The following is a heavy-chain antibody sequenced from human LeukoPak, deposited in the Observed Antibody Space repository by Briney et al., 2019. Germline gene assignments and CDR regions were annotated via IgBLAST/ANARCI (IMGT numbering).Heavy chain of an antibody. CDR3: ARGDGYNYWDY. J-gene: IGHJ4*02. D-gene: IGHD5-24*01. V-gene: IGHV3-30*03. CDR1: GFTFSSYG. Sequence: GGSLRLSCAASGFTFSSYGMHWVRQAPGKGLEWVAVISYDGSNKYYADSVKGRFTTSRDNSKNTLSLQMNSLRAEDTAVYYCARGDGYNYWDYWGQGTLVTVSS. CDR2: ISYDGSNK.